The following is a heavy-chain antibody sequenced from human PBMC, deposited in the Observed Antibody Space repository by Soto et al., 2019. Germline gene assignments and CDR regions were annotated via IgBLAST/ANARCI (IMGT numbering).Heavy chain of an antibody. CDR3: ARVAPCFSVTCYGFPYY. Sequence: PSETLSLTCAVYGVSFSNYYWTWIRQTPGKGLEWIGEINHYGSTNYNSALGSRATISVDTPKNHFSLTLSSVTAADTGIYYCARVAPCFSVTCYGFPYYWGQGIPVTVSS. CDR1: GVSFSNYY. J-gene: IGHJ4*02. D-gene: IGHD2-2*01. CDR2: INHYGST. V-gene: IGHV4-34*01.